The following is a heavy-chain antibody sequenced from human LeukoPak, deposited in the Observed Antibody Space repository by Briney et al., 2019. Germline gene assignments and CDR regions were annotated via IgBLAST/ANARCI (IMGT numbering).Heavy chain of an antibody. J-gene: IGHJ5*02. Sequence: SVKVSCKASGGTFSSYAISWVRQAPGQGLVWMGGIIPIFGTANYAQKFQGRVTITADESTSTAYMELSSLRSEDTAVYYCARERVSWFDPWGQGTLVTVSS. D-gene: IGHD3-22*01. V-gene: IGHV1-69*13. CDR3: ARERVSWFDP. CDR1: GGTFSSYA. CDR2: IIPIFGTA.